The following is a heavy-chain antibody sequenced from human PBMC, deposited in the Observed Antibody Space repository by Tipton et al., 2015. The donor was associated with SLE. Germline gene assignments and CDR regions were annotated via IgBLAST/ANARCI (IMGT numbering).Heavy chain of an antibody. CDR1: GEALGNSH. CDR2: IYNGGNT. CDR3: ARVPNGFYVNFDY. V-gene: IGHV4-4*07. J-gene: IGHJ4*02. D-gene: IGHD2-8*01. Sequence: GEALGNSHWTWIRQAAGKGLEWIGRIYNGGNTNYNPSLKSRLSMSVDTSKSQFSLRLNSVTAADTAVYYCARVPNGFYVNFDYWGQGTLVTVSS.